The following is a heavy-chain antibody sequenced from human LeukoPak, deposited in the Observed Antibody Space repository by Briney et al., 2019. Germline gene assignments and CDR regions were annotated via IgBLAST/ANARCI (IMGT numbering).Heavy chain of an antibody. CDR3: ARLSLLLPDAFDI. D-gene: IGHD1-26*01. CDR1: GYTFTSYY. CDR2: INPSGGST. Sequence: GASVKVSCKASGYTFTSYYLYWVRQAPGQGLEWMGLINPSGGSTRYAQKFQGRVTITRNTSISTAYMELSSLRSEDTAVYYCARLSLLLPDAFDIWGQGTMVTVSS. J-gene: IGHJ3*02. V-gene: IGHV1-46*01.